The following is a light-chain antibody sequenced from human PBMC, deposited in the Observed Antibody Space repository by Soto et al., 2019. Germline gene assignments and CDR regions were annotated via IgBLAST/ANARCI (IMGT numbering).Light chain of an antibody. Sequence: DIVLTQSPGTLSLSPGDRATLSCRASQGVRNYVAWSQQRPGQAPRLLIYDASNRATGIPDRFSGSGSGTDFTRTISSLEPEDFAVYYCQQRSHGLTFGGGTKVEIK. CDR3: QQRSHGLT. V-gene: IGKV3-11*01. J-gene: IGKJ4*01. CDR1: QGVRNY. CDR2: DAS.